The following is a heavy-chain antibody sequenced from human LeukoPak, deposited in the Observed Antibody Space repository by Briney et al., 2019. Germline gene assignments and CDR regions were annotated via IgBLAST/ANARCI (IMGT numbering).Heavy chain of an antibody. Sequence: GGSLRLSCAASGFTFSSYSMNWVRQAPGKGLEWVSSISSSSSYIYYADSVKGRFTISRDNSKNTLYLQMNSLRAEDTAVYYCAKAASSWYLDAFDIWGQGTMVTVSS. CDR3: AKAASSWYLDAFDI. J-gene: IGHJ3*02. D-gene: IGHD6-13*01. V-gene: IGHV3-21*04. CDR1: GFTFSSYS. CDR2: ISSSSSYI.